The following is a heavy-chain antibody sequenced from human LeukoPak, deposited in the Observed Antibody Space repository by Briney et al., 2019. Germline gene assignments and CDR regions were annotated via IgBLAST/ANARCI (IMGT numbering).Heavy chain of an antibody. CDR1: GGSFSGYY. CDR3: ASDRRATVTTRANPYYYYGMDV. Sequence: SETLSLTCAVYGGSFSGYYWSWIRQPPGKGLEWIGEINHSGSTNYNPSLKSRVTISVDTSKNQFSLKLSSMTAADTAVYYCASDRRATVTTRANPYYYYGMDVWGQGTTVTVSS. J-gene: IGHJ6*02. V-gene: IGHV4-34*01. D-gene: IGHD4-17*01. CDR2: INHSGST.